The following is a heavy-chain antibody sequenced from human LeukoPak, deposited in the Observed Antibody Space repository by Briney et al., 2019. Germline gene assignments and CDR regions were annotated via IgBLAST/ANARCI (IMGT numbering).Heavy chain of an antibody. CDR1: GFTFSSYE. J-gene: IGHJ4*02. D-gene: IGHD1-26*01. Sequence: AGGSLRLSCAASGFTFSSYEMNWVRQAPGKGLEWVSYISSSGSPIYYADSVKGRFTISRDNAKNSLYLQMNSLRAEDTAVYFCAREGGDGSNYFDYWGQGTLVTVSS. CDR2: ISSSGSPI. CDR3: AREGGDGSNYFDY. V-gene: IGHV3-48*03.